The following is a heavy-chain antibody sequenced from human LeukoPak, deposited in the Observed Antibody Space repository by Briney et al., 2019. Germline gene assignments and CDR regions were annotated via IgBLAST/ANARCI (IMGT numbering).Heavy chain of an antibody. V-gene: IGHV3-66*01. CDR1: EFSVGSNY. D-gene: IGHD3-10*01. Sequence: GGSLRLSCAASEFSVGSNYMTWVRQAPGKGLEWVSLIYSGGSTYYADSVKGRFTISRDNSKNTLYLQMNSLKIEDTALYYCVRGYNSFDPWGQGTQVTVSS. J-gene: IGHJ5*02. CDR3: VRGYNSFDP. CDR2: IYSGGST.